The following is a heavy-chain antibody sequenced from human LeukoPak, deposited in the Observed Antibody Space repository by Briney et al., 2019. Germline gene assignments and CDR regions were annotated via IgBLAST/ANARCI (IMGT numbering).Heavy chain of an antibody. Sequence: KTGGSLRLSCAASGFTFSSYSMNWVRQAPGKGLEWVSSISSSSSYIYYADSVEGRFTISRDNAKNSLYLQMNSLRAEDTAVYYCARSPQGVAAAGNLGMDYWGQGTLVTVSS. D-gene: IGHD6-13*01. CDR2: ISSSSSYI. CDR1: GFTFSSYS. V-gene: IGHV3-21*01. CDR3: ARSPQGVAAAGNLGMDY. J-gene: IGHJ4*02.